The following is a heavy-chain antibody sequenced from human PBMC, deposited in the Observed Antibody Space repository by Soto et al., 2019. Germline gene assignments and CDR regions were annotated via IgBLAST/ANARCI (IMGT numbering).Heavy chain of an antibody. CDR2: IYYSGST. CDR3: AREEQQLVYFDY. V-gene: IGHV4-30-4*01. D-gene: IGHD6-13*01. J-gene: IGHJ4*02. Sequence: SETLSLTCTVSGGSISSGDYYWSWIRQPPGKGLEWIGYIYYSGSTYYNPSLKSRVTISVDTSKNQFSLKLSSVTAADTAVYYRAREEQQLVYFDYWGQGTLVTVYS. CDR1: GGSISSGDYY.